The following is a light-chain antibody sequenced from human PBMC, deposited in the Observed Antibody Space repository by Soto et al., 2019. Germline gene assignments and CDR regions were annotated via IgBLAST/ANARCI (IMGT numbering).Light chain of an antibody. CDR3: QEYDGAPPIT. CDR2: DAS. V-gene: IGKV3-20*01. J-gene: IGKJ5*01. Sequence: EIVLTQSPDTLSLSPGERATLSCRASHSVRSERLAWYQQKRGQAPTLLIFDASSRASGTPERFSGSGSRTDFTLTISRLEPEDFAVYYCQEYDGAPPITFGLGTRLEI. CDR1: HSVRSER.